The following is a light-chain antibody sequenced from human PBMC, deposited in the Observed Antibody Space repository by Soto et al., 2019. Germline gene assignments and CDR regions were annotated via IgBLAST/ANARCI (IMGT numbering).Light chain of an antibody. CDR3: ATWDGSLPGEV. CDR1: RSNIGKNY. V-gene: IGLV1-51*01. J-gene: IGLJ7*01. Sequence: QSVLTQSPSVSAAPGQKVTISCSGSRSNIGKNYVSWYQQLPGTAPKLLIYDNNKRPSGIPDRFSGSKSGTSGTLDITGLQTGDEADYYCATWDGSLPGEVFGGGTQLTVL. CDR2: DNN.